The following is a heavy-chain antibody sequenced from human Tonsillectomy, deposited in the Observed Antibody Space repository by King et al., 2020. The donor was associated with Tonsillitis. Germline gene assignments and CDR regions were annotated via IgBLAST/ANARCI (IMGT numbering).Heavy chain of an antibody. Sequence: FTLKESGPVLVKPTETLTLTCTVSGFSLSNARMGVSWIRQPPGKALEWLAHIFSNDEKSYSTSLKSRLTISKDTSKSQVVLTMTNMDPVDTATYYCARVFRLAGGWYAIRRRPVGGWFDPWGQGTLVTVSS. V-gene: IGHV2-26*01. J-gene: IGHJ5*02. CDR2: IFSNDEK. D-gene: IGHD6-19*01. CDR1: GFSLSNARMG. CDR3: ARVFRLAGGWYAIRRRPVGGWFDP.